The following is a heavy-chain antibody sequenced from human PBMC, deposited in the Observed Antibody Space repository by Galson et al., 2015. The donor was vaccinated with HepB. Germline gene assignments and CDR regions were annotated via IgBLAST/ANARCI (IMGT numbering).Heavy chain of an antibody. CDR1: GFTFSNYG. CDR2: ISYDGSNK. CDR3: AKDPYLYSALAGTMAGFDY. V-gene: IGHV3-30*18. Sequence: SLRLSCEASGFTFSNYGMHWVRQAPGKGLEWVAVISYDGSNKYYADSVKGRFTISRDNSKNTLYLQMNSLRAEDTALSYCAKDPYLYSALAGTMAGFDYWGQGTLVTVSS. D-gene: IGHD6-19*01. J-gene: IGHJ4*02.